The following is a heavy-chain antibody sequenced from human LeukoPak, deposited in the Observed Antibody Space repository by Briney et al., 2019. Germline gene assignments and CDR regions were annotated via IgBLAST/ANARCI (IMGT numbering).Heavy chain of an antibody. Sequence: PGGSLRLSCAASGFTFNAFGMNWVRRAPGKGLEWVSYIGTTSGAIYYADSVKGRFTISRDSAKNSLYLQMNSLRAEDTAVYYCARFRTWGDKAFDYWGQGTWSPSPQ. CDR2: IGTTSGAI. D-gene: IGHD2-21*02. CDR1: GFTFNAFG. J-gene: IGHJ4*02. CDR3: ARFRTWGDKAFDY. V-gene: IGHV3-48*01.